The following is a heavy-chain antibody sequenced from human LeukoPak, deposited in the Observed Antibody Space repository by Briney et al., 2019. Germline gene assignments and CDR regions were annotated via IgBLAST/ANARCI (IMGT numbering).Heavy chain of an antibody. Sequence: SETLSLTCTVSGGSISSYYWSWIRQPPGKGLEWIGYIYYSGSTNYNPSLKSRVTISVDTSKNQFSLELSSVTAADTAVYYCARSVHDVLLWFGELLGNWFDPWGQGTLVTVSS. CDR3: ARSVHDVLLWFGELLGNWFDP. CDR1: GGSISSYY. J-gene: IGHJ5*02. V-gene: IGHV4-59*01. D-gene: IGHD3-10*01. CDR2: IYYSGST.